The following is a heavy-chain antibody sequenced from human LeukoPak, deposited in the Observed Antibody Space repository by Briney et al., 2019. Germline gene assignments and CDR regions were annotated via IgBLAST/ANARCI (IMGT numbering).Heavy chain of an antibody. Sequence: GGSLRLSCAASGFNFENYGMSWVRQAPEKGLEWVSSISSSGANIYYAVSVKGRFTISRDNSKNTVYLQVNSLRAEDTAVYYCARERCFDYWGQGTLVTVSS. CDR1: GFNFENYG. V-gene: IGHV3-23*01. CDR2: ISSSGANI. CDR3: ARERCFDY. D-gene: IGHD4-17*01. J-gene: IGHJ4*02.